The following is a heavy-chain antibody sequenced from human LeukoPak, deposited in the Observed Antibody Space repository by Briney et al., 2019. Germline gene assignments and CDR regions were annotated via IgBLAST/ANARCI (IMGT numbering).Heavy chain of an antibody. CDR2: ISYDGSNK. CDR3: ARDRRGDYGDHGDY. CDR1: GFTFSSYA. Sequence: GGSLRLSCAASGFTFSSYAMHWVRQAPGKGLEWVAVISYDGSNKYYADSVKGRFTISRDNAKNSLYLQMNSLRAEDTAVYYCARDRRGDYGDHGDYWGQGTLVTVSS. D-gene: IGHD4-17*01. J-gene: IGHJ4*02. V-gene: IGHV3-30*04.